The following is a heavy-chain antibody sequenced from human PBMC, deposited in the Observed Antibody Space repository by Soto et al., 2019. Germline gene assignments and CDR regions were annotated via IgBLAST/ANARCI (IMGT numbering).Heavy chain of an antibody. CDR2: IYYSGTT. V-gene: IGHV4-31*03. Sequence: QVQLQESGPGLVKPSQTLSLTCTVSGGSISSGGYSWSWIRQHPGKGLEWIGYIYYSGTTYYNPSLKSRVTISVDTSKNQFSLKVNSVTAADTAVYYCARVRDMWFGRPFDYWGQGTLVTVSS. CDR1: GGSISSGGYS. J-gene: IGHJ4*02. CDR3: ARVRDMWFGRPFDY. D-gene: IGHD3-10*01.